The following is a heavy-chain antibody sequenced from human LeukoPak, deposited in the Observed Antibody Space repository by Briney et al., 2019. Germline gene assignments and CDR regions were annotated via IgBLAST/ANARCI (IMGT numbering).Heavy chain of an antibody. D-gene: IGHD2-8*02. Sequence: GGSLRLSCAASGFTFSSYRMNWVRQAPGKGLEWVSLISSDSRFTYYAESVKGRFTISRDNGKMSLFLQMNRLRDEDTAVYYCARGGFTGHYFDIWGQGTLVTVAS. V-gene: IGHV3-21*01. CDR3: ARGGFTGHYFDI. CDR2: ISSDSRFT. CDR1: GFTFSSYR. J-gene: IGHJ4*02.